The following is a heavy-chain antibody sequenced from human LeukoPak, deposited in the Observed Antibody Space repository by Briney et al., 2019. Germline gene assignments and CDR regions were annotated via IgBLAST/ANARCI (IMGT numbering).Heavy chain of an antibody. CDR1: EYTLTELS. D-gene: IGHD1-26*01. Sequence: GASVKVSCKVSEYTLTELSMHWVRQAPGKGLEWLGGFDPGDGEIIYAQKFQGRVTMSDDTSTDTAYMELGSLRSDDTAVYYCAADRGDYSGSYWTAFDIWGQGTMVTVSS. CDR3: AADRGDYSGSYWTAFDI. V-gene: IGHV1-24*01. J-gene: IGHJ3*02. CDR2: FDPGDGEI.